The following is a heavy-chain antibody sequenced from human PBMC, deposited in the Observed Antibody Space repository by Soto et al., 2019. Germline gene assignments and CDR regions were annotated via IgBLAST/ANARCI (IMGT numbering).Heavy chain of an antibody. CDR3: ARTLYGDNVDY. V-gene: IGHV1-8*02. J-gene: IGHJ4*02. D-gene: IGHD4-17*01. CDR2: MNPNSGNT. Sequence: XSVKVSCKASGYTFTSYAMHWVRQAPGQRLEWMGWMNPNSGNTGYAQKFQGRVTMTRNTSISTAYMELSSLRSEDTAVYYCARTLYGDNVDYWGQGTLVTVSS. CDR1: GYTFTSYA.